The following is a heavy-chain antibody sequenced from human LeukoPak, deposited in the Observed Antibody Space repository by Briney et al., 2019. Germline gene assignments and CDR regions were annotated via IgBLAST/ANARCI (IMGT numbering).Heavy chain of an antibody. CDR2: ISYDGSNK. V-gene: IGHV3-30*04. CDR1: GFTFSSYA. CDR3: ARVGGYSYGYDY. J-gene: IGHJ4*02. Sequence: PGGSLRLSCAASGFTFSSYAMHWVRQAPGKGLEWVAVISYDGSNKYYADSVKCRFTISRDNSKNTLYLQMNSLRAEDTAVYYCARVGGYSYGYDYWGQGTLVTVSS. D-gene: IGHD5-18*01.